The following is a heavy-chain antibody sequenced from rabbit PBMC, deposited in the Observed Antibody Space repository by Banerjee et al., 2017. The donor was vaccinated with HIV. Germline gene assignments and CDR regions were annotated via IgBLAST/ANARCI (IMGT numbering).Heavy chain of an antibody. Sequence: PLKESGGDLVKPGASLTLTCTASGFSFSSGYDMCWVRQAPGKGLEWIGYIYTGDGTTYYASWAKGRFTISKTSSTTVTLQMTSLTAADTATYFCARGGTIAKMKLWGPGTLVTVS. CDR3: ARGGTIAKMKL. J-gene: IGHJ4*01. V-gene: IGHV1S40*01. CDR2: IYTGDGTT. D-gene: IGHD2-1*01. CDR1: GFSFSSGYD.